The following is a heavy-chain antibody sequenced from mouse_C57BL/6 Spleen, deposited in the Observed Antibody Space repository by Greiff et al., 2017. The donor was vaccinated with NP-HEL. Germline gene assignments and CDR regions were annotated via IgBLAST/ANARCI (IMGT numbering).Heavy chain of an antibody. CDR3: ARGYSNYCDY. CDR1: GYTFTSYW. Sequence: QVQLKQPGAELVKPGASVKLSCKASGYTFTSYWMQWVKQRPGQGLEWIGEIDPSDSYTNYNQKFKGKATLTVDTSSSTAYMQLSSLTSEDSAVYYCARGYSNYCDYWGQGTTLTVSS. J-gene: IGHJ2*01. D-gene: IGHD2-5*01. V-gene: IGHV1-50*01. CDR2: IDPSDSYT.